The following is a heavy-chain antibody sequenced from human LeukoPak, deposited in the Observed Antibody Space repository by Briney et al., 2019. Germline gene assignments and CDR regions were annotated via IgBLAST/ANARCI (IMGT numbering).Heavy chain of an antibody. Sequence: GGSLRLSCAASGFTFSSYAMSWVRQAPGKGLEWVSAISGSGGSTYYADSVKGRFTISRDNSKNTLYLQMNSLRAEDTAVYYCAKAGTSDVLSYYMDVWGKGTTVTVSS. V-gene: IGHV3-23*01. CDR3: AKAGTSDVLSYYMDV. D-gene: IGHD3-10*01. CDR2: ISGSGGST. J-gene: IGHJ6*03. CDR1: GFTFSSYA.